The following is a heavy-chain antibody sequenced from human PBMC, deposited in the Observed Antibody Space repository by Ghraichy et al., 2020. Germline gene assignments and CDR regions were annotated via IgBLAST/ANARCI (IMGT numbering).Heavy chain of an antibody. V-gene: IGHV1-69*13. J-gene: IGHJ5*02. CDR1: GGTFSSYA. Sequence: SVKVSCKASGGTFSSYAISWVRQAPGQGLEWMGGIIPIFGTANYAQKFQGRVTITADESTSTAYMELSSLRSEDTAVYYCARVGYCSSTSCYRFDPWGQGTLVTVSS. D-gene: IGHD2-2*01. CDR2: IIPIFGTA. CDR3: ARVGYCSSTSCYRFDP.